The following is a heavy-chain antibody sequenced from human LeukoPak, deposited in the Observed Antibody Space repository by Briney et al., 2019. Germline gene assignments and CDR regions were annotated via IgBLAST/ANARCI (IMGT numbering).Heavy chain of an antibody. CDR3: AGRRITIFGEVIRSRRHWFDP. D-gene: IGHD3-3*01. V-gene: IGHV4-34*01. Sequence: SETLSLTCAVYGGSFSGFYWNWIRQPPGQGLEWIGEIKHSGSANYHPSLKSGVTITVDTSKNQFSLKLSSVTAADTAVYYCAGRRITIFGEVIRSRRHWFDPWGQGTLVTVSS. CDR1: GGSFSGFY. CDR2: IKHSGSA. J-gene: IGHJ5*02.